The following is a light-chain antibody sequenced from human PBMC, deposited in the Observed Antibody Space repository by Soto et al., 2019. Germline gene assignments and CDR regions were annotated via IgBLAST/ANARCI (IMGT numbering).Light chain of an antibody. CDR1: QSVSSSY. CDR3: QQYGSSSFT. J-gene: IGKJ3*01. Sequence: EIVLTQSPGTLSLSPGERATLYCRASQSVSSSYLAWYQQKPGQAPRLLIYGASSRATGIPDRFSGSGSGTDFPLTISRLEPEDFAVYYCQQYGSSSFTFGPGTKVDIK. CDR2: GAS. V-gene: IGKV3-20*01.